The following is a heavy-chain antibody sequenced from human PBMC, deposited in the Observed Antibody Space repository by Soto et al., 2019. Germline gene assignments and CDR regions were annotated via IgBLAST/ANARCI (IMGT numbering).Heavy chain of an antibody. D-gene: IGHD6-13*01. Sequence: ASVKVSCKASGYTFTSYDINWVRQATGQGLEWMGWMNPNSGNTGYAQKFQGRVTMTRNTSISTAYMELSSLRSEDTAVYYCAVSDFAAAATDYWGQGTLVTVSS. CDR3: AVSDFAAAATDY. CDR1: GYTFTSYD. V-gene: IGHV1-8*01. J-gene: IGHJ4*02. CDR2: MNPNSGNT.